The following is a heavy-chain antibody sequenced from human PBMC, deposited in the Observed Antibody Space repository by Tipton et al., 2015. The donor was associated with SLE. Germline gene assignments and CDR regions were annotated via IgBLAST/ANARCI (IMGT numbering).Heavy chain of an antibody. CDR2: IHDSGST. Sequence: TLSLTCTVSGGFIGRSTYYWSWIRQFPGKGLEWIGYIHDSGSTYYNPSLQSRANISPGTSASQFSLRLTSVTAADTAVYYCARVAGDRYLGRFEFWGRGTLVSVSS. CDR3: ARVAGDRYLGRFEF. J-gene: IGHJ2*01. CDR1: GGFIGRSTYY. D-gene: IGHD2-21*02. V-gene: IGHV4-31*03.